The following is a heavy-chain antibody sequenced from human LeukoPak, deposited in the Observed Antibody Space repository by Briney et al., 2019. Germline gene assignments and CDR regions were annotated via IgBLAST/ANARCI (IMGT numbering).Heavy chain of an antibody. V-gene: IGHV4-39*01. J-gene: IGHJ5*02. CDR3: ARGSDDYKLGNH. CDR1: GDSFDNSYC. D-gene: IGHD5-24*01. Sequence: SETLSLSCSVSGDSFDNSYCWTWVRQPPGKRPEWIGTIYSSVYTYYNPSLRSRATISGDTSNNLFSLKLISVTAADTAVYYCARGSDDYKLGNHWGHGTLVTVSS. CDR2: IYSSVYT.